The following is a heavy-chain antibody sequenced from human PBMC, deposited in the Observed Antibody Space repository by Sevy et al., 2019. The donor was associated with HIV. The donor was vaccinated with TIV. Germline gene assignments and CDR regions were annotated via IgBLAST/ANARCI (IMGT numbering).Heavy chain of an antibody. Sequence: SETLSLTCTVSGGSISSSSYYWGWIRQPPGKGLEWIGSIYYSGSTYYNPSLKSRVTISVDTSKNQFSLKQSSVTAADTAVYYCARHIPFLEWLGFGYFDYWGQGTLVTVSS. D-gene: IGHD3-3*02. CDR1: GGSISSSSYY. V-gene: IGHV4-39*01. J-gene: IGHJ4*02. CDR3: ARHIPFLEWLGFGYFDY. CDR2: IYYSGST.